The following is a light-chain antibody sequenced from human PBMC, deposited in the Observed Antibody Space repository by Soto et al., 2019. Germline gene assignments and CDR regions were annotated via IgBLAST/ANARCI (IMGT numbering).Light chain of an antibody. CDR1: SGYSNYK. J-gene: IGLJ2*01. CDR3: GADHGCGNNFVSL. Sequence: QSVLTQPPSASASLGASVTLTCTLSSGYSNYKVDWYQQRPGKGPRFVMRVGTGGIVGSKGDGIPDRFSVLGSGLNRYLTIKNIQEEDESDYHCGADHGCGNNFVSLFGGGTKLTVL. CDR2: VGTGGIVG. V-gene: IGLV9-49*01.